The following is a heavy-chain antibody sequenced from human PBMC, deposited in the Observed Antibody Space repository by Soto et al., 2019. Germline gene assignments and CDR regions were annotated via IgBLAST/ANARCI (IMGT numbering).Heavy chain of an antibody. V-gene: IGHV4-39*01. CDR1: GGSIRNSRYY. CDR3: ARRSDSSTSWWFDP. CDR2: IYYTGRT. Sequence: QLQLQESGPGLVKPSETLSLTCTVSGGSIRNSRYYWGWFRQPPGKGLEWIGIIYYTGRTYYNPSLKSRVTISVATSQSQFSLKLSSVTAAGTAVYYCARRSDSSTSWWFDPWGQGTLVAVSS. J-gene: IGHJ5*02. D-gene: IGHD6-6*01.